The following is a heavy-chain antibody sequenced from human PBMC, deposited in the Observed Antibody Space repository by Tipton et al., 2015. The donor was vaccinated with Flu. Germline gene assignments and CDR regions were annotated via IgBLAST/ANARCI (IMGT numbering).Heavy chain of an antibody. CDR3: AKVIPELVAGLDS. CDR1: GFTVNSNY. J-gene: IGHJ4*02. Sequence: SLRLSCAASGFTVNSNYMSWVRQAPGKGLEWVSIIYSDGSTYYADSVKGRFIISRDSSKNTVFLQTDSLRAEDTAVYYCAKVIPELVAGLDSWGQGTLVTVSS. V-gene: IGHV3-53*01. D-gene: IGHD6-19*01. CDR2: IYSDGST.